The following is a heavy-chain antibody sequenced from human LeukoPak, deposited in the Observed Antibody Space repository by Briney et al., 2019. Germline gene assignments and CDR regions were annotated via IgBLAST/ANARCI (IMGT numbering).Heavy chain of an antibody. CDR3: ARDITQSSGWYGHYFDY. J-gene: IGHJ4*02. CDR2: ISYDGSNK. D-gene: IGHD6-19*01. V-gene: IGHV3-30*04. Sequence: PPGGSLRLSCAASGFTFSSYAMHWVRQASGKGLEWVAVISYDGSNKYYADSVKGRFTISRDNSKNTLYLQMNSLRAEDTAVYYCARDITQSSGWYGHYFDYWGQGTLVTVSS. CDR1: GFTFSSYA.